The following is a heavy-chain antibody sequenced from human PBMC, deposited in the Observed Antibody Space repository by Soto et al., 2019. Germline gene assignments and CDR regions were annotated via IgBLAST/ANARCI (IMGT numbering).Heavy chain of an antibody. CDR2: IYPGDSDT. Sequence: ESLTICFKGSGYSFTSYWIGLVRQMPGKGLEWMGIIYPGDSDTRYSPSFQGQVTISADKSISTAYLQWSSLKASDTAMYYCARKIEMATIGYFDYWGQGTLVTVSS. CDR1: GYSFTSYW. J-gene: IGHJ4*02. CDR3: ARKIEMATIGYFDY. V-gene: IGHV5-51*01. D-gene: IGHD5-12*01.